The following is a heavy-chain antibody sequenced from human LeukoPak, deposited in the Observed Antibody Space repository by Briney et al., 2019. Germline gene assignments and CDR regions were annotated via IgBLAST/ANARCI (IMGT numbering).Heavy chain of an antibody. Sequence: SGPTLVNPTQTLTLTCTFSGFSLTTNEVGVGWIRQPPGKALEWLAFISWDDDRRYSPSLKTRLTITKDSSKNQVVLTLTNVDPVDTATFYCAHSACRLVATVYWGQGILVTVSS. V-gene: IGHV2-5*02. CDR2: ISWDDDR. J-gene: IGHJ4*02. D-gene: IGHD2-15*01. CDR3: AHSACRLVATVY. CDR1: GFSLTTNEVG.